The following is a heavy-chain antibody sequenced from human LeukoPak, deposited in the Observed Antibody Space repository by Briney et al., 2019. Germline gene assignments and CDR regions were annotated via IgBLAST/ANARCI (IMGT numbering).Heavy chain of an antibody. CDR2: ISSSGSTI. CDR1: GFTFSDYY. D-gene: IGHD1-26*01. Sequence: PGGSLRLSCAASGFTFSDYYMSWIRQAPGKGWSGVSYISSSGSTIYYADSVKGRFTISRDNAKNSLYLQMNSLRAEDTAVYYCARDGDSGSYLYYFDYWGQGTLVTVSS. CDR3: ARDGDSGSYLYYFDY. J-gene: IGHJ4*02. V-gene: IGHV3-11*01.